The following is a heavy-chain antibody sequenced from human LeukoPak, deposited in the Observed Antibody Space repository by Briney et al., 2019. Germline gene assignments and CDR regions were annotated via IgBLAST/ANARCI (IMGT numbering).Heavy chain of an antibody. CDR2: ISSNGGST. Sequence: GGSLRLSCSASGFTFSRYAMHWVRQAPGKGLEYVSAISSNGGSTYYADSVKGRFTISRDNSKNTLYMQMNSLRAEDTDVYYCARAYGSGSYNYYYGMDVWGQGATVTV. D-gene: IGHD3-10*01. V-gene: IGHV3-64*04. CDR1: GFTFSRYA. CDR3: ARAYGSGSYNYYYGMDV. J-gene: IGHJ6*02.